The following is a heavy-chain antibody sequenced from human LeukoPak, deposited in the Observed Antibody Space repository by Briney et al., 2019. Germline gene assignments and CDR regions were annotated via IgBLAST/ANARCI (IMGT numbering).Heavy chain of an antibody. CDR3: AKEYCSSTSCYFGIGGFDAFDI. D-gene: IGHD2-2*01. Sequence: QAGGSLRLSCAASGFTFDDYAMHWVRQAPGKGLEWVSGISWNSGSIGYADSVKGLFTISRDNAKNSLYLQMNSLRAEDTALYYCAKEYCSSTSCYFGIGGFDAFDIWGQGTMVTVSS. CDR2: ISWNSGSI. J-gene: IGHJ3*02. V-gene: IGHV3-9*01. CDR1: GFTFDDYA.